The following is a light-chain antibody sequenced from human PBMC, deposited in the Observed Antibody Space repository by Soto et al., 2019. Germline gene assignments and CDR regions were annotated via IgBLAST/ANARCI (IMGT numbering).Light chain of an antibody. CDR1: ISNIGSNF. Sequence: QSALTQPPSASGTPGQRVTISCSGSISNIGSNFIYWYQQLPGTAPKLLIYRNNERPSGVPDRFSGSKSGTSASLAISGLRFEDESDYHCAAWDDSLSGVVFGRGTKLTVL. CDR3: AAWDDSLSGVV. CDR2: RNN. J-gene: IGLJ2*01. V-gene: IGLV1-47*01.